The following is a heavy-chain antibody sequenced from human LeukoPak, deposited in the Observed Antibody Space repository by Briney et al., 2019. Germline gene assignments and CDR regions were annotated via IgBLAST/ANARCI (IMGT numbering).Heavy chain of an antibody. CDR3: ARESWYSSGWYPTGY. V-gene: IGHV1-2*02. CDR1: GYTFTGYY. Sequence: ASVTVSCKASGYTFTGYYMHWVRQAPGQGLEWMGWINPNSGFTKYAQKFQARVTLTRDTSISTAYMELSSLTSDDTAVYYCARESWYSSGWYPTGYWGQGTLVTVSS. CDR2: INPNSGFT. J-gene: IGHJ4*02. D-gene: IGHD6-19*01.